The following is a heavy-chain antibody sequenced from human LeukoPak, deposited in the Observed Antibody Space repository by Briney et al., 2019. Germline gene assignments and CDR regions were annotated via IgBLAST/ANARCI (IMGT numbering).Heavy chain of an antibody. D-gene: IGHD1-26*01. CDR1: GFTFSSYS. J-gene: IGHJ4*02. Sequence: GGSLRLSCAASGFTFSSYSMNWVRQAPGKGLEWVSSISSSSSYIYYADSVKGRFTISRDNAKNSLYLQMNSLRAEDTAVYYCARSALMGASFAYYFDYWGQGTLVTVSS. CDR2: ISSSSSYI. V-gene: IGHV3-21*01. CDR3: ARSALMGASFAYYFDY.